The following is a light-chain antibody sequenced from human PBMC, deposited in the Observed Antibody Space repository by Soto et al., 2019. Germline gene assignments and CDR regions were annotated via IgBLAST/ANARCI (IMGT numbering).Light chain of an antibody. V-gene: IGKV1-5*01. CDR2: DAS. Sequence: DIQMTQSPSTLSASVGDRVNITCRASQSISTSLAWYQQKAGKAPKLLMSDASSLESGVPLRFSGSGSGTEFTLTISSLQPDDFATYYCQQYKSYYTFGQGTKVDIK. CDR3: QQYKSYYT. CDR1: QSISTS. J-gene: IGKJ2*01.